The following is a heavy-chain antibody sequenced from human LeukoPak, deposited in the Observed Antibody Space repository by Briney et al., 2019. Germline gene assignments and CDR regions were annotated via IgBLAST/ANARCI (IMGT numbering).Heavy chain of an antibody. D-gene: IGHD3-3*01. J-gene: IGHJ4*02. V-gene: IGHV4-59*12. CDR2: IYYSGST. Sequence: SETLSLTCTVSGGSIRSYYWSWIRQPPGKGLEWVGYIYYSGSTNYNPSLKSRVTISVDKSKNQFSLKLSSVTAADTAVYYCARGRGYDFWSGPPTAAFDYWGQGTLVTVSS. CDR3: ARGRGYDFWSGPPTAAFDY. CDR1: GGSIRSYY.